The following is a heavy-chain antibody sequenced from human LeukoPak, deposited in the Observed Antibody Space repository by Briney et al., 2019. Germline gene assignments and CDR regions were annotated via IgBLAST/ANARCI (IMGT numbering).Heavy chain of an antibody. Sequence: ASVTVSCKASGYSFTDYDFSWVRQAPGQGLEWLGWVSIYNDNTNYAREFQDRITMTTDISTSTAYMELKSLTSDDTAVYFCARTGHYQFDSWGQGTLVTASS. J-gene: IGHJ4*02. V-gene: IGHV1-18*01. D-gene: IGHD3-9*01. CDR3: ARTGHYQFDS. CDR2: VSIYNDNT. CDR1: GYSFTDYD.